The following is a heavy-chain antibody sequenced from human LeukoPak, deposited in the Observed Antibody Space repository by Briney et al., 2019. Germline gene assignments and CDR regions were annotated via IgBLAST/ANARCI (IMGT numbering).Heavy chain of an antibody. D-gene: IGHD5-18*01. J-gene: IGHJ6*02. V-gene: IGHV3-30*04. CDR1: GFTFSSYA. CDR3: ARDRQLWFLTTVYYYYGMDV. Sequence: GGSLRLSCAASGFTFSSYAMHWVRQAPGKGLEWVAVISYDRSNKDYADSVKGRFTISRDNSKNTMYMQMNSLRAEDTAVYYCARDRQLWFLTTVYYYYGMDVWGQGTTVTVSS. CDR2: ISYDRSNK.